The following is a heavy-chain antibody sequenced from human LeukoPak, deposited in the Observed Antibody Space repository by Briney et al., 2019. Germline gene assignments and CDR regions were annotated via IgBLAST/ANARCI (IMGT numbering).Heavy chain of an antibody. CDR3: ARAVLPDNSVYRPFDY. Sequence: GGSLRLSCVGYGFTFGSYSMTWIRQAPGKGLEWLANIKPDGSEIHYVGSVEGRFTISRDNAKNSVYLQMNSLSAEDTALYYCARAVLPDNSVYRPFDYWGQGTLVTVSS. D-gene: IGHD5/OR15-5a*01. CDR1: GFTFGSYS. V-gene: IGHV3-7*01. J-gene: IGHJ4*02. CDR2: IKPDGSEI.